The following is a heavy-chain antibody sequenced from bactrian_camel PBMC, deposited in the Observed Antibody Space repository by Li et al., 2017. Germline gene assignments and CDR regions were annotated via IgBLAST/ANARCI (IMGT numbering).Heavy chain of an antibody. D-gene: IGHD1*01. J-gene: IGHJ4*01. CDR1: GFIFSITY. CDR3: AAGILVAGRLAGSGIIY. V-gene: IGHV3S40*01. CDR2: ISGGYNT. Sequence: DVQLVESGGGLVQPGGSLRLSCAASGFIFSITYMNWVRQAPGKQLEWISGISGGYNTAYADSVKGRFTISRDKTKNTMYLHMNALKPEDSAMYYCAAGILVAGRLAGSGIIYWGQGTQVTVS.